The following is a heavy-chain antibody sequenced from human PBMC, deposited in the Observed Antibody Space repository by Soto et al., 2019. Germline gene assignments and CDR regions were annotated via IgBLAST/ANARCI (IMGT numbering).Heavy chain of an antibody. V-gene: IGHV3-66*01. CDR3: ARGTVGPTS. CDR2: IYTVGTT. Sequence: EVQLVESGGGLVQPGGSLRLSCAATGFIVSDSYMSWVRQAPGKGLEWVSLIYTVGTTYYADSVKGRFTISRDNSKNTLYLQMNSLSPDDTAVYYCARGTVGPTSWVQGTLVTVSS. J-gene: IGHJ5*02. D-gene: IGHD1-26*01. CDR1: GFIVSDSY.